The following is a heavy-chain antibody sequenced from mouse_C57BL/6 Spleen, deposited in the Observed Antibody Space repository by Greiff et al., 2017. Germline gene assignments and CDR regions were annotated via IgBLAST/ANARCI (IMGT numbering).Heavy chain of an antibody. V-gene: IGHV5-17*01. CDR3: ATGVFPYYYAMDY. CDR2: ISSGSSTI. CDR1: GFTFSDYG. Sequence: EVKLMESGGGLVKPGGSLKLSCAASGFTFSDYGMHWVRQAPEKGLEWVAYISSGSSTISYADTVKGRFTISRDNAKNTLFLQMTSLSSEDTAMYYCATGVFPYYYAMDYWGQGTSVTVSS. J-gene: IGHJ4*01.